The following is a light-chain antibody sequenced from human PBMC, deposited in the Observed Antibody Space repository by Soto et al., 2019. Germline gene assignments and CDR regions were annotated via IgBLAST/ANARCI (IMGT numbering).Light chain of an antibody. V-gene: IGKV1-39*01. Sequence: DIQMTQSPSSLSASVGDRVTITCRASQSISTYLNWYQQKPGKAPNLLIYAASSLQSGVPSRFSGSGSGTEFTLTISSLQPEDFATYYCQQCYSSSSFGGGTKVAIK. CDR3: QQCYSSSS. CDR2: AAS. J-gene: IGKJ4*01. CDR1: QSISTY.